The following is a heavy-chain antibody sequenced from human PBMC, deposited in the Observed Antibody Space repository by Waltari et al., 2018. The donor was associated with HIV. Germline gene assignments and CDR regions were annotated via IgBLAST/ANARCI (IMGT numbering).Heavy chain of an antibody. CDR3: AKSYGDYFDY. D-gene: IGHD4-17*01. CDR1: GFTVSSNY. J-gene: IGHJ4*02. CDR2: IYTAGRT. V-gene: IGHV3-53*01. Sequence: EVQLVESGGGLIQTGGSLRLSCAASGFTVSSNYMRWVRQAPGKGLECVSVIYTAGRTSYADSVKGRFTISRDTSNNTLHLQMNSLRAEDTAIYYCAKSYGDYFDYWGQGTLVTVSS.